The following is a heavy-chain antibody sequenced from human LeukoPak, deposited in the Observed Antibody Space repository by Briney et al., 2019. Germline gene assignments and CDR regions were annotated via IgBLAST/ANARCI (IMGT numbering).Heavy chain of an antibody. Sequence: PGGSLRLSCEASGFTFSSFAMNWVRQAPEKGLEWVSYISSSSNYTNYADSVKGRFTISRDNAKNSLYLQMNSLTAEDTAVYYCARQGNNWFDPWGQGTLVTVSS. V-gene: IGHV3-21*05. CDR1: GFTFSSFA. J-gene: IGHJ5*02. CDR2: ISSSSNYT. CDR3: ARQGNNWFDP.